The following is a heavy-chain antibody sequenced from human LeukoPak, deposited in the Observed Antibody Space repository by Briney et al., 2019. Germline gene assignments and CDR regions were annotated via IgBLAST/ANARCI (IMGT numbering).Heavy chain of an antibody. CDR2: IYPGDSDT. V-gene: IGHV5-51*01. Sequence: GESLKISCKGSGYSFTNYWIGWVRQMPGKGLEWMGIIYPGDSDTRYSPSFQGQVTISADKSISTAYLQWSRLKASDTAMYYCARRNVVIPLNSFDIWGQGTMITVSS. CDR3: ARRNVVIPLNSFDI. CDR1: GYSFTNYW. J-gene: IGHJ3*02. D-gene: IGHD3-22*01.